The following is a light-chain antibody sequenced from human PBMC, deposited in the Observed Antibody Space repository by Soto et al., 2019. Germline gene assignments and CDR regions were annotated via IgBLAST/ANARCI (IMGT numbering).Light chain of an antibody. Sequence: IFMTQSQATQSVSPGERATLSCRASQDVLTNLAWYQQKPGQSPRLLIYRASTRATGVPARFSGSGSGTEFTLTISSLQSEDFAVYYCQQYNNWPKMFGQGTNVDI. J-gene: IGKJ1*01. CDR2: RAS. V-gene: IGKV3-15*01. CDR3: QQYNNWPKM. CDR1: QDVLTN.